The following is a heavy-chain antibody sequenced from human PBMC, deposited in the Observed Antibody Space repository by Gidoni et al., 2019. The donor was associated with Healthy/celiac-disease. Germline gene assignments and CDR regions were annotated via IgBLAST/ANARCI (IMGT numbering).Heavy chain of an antibody. Sequence: EVQLLESGGGLVQPGGSLRLSCAASGFTFSSYAMSWVRQAPGKGLEWGSAIGGSGSSTYYADSVKGRFTISRDNSKNTLYLQMNSLRAEDTAVYYCAKDGKLGLITPIDYWGQGTLVTVSS. V-gene: IGHV3-23*01. D-gene: IGHD3-10*01. CDR2: IGGSGSST. J-gene: IGHJ4*02. CDR1: GFTFSSYA. CDR3: AKDGKLGLITPIDY.